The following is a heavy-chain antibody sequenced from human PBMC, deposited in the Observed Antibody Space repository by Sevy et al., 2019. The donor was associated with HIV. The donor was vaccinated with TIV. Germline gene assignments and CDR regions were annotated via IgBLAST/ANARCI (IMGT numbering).Heavy chain of an antibody. CDR1: GFTFGDYA. CDR2: LKSKADGGTV. V-gene: IGHV3-49*04. CDR3: TRWKGLQSIFDY. D-gene: IGHD1-1*01. Sequence: GGSLRLSCTTSGFTFGDYAMNWVRQAPGKGLEWVAFLKSKADGGTVDHAASVKGRFTISSDDSKSIAYLQMNDLTTADTGVYYCTRWKGLQSIFDYWGQGALVTVSS. J-gene: IGHJ4*02.